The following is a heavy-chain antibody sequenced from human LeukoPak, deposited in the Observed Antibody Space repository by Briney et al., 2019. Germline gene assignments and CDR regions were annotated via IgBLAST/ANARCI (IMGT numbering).Heavy chain of an antibody. CDR1: GFTFSAYS. Sequence: GGSLRLSCAASGFTFSAYSMNWVRQAPGKGLEWVSSISSSGSYIYYADSVKGRFIISRDNAKNSLYLQMYSLRAEDTAVYYCARWHQLALDYWGRGTLVTVSS. CDR3: ARWHQLALDY. CDR2: ISSSGSYI. J-gene: IGHJ4*02. V-gene: IGHV3-21*01. D-gene: IGHD6-13*01.